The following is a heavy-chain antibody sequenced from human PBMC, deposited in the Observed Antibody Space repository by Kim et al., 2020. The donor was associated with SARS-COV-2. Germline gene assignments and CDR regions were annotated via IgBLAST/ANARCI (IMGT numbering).Heavy chain of an antibody. Sequence: SETLSLTCTVSGGSISSSSYYWGWIRQPPGKGLEWIGSIYYSGSTYYNPSLKSRVTISVDTSKNQFSLKLSSVTAADTAVYYCARVAQAKDYGDYGVNYYYYYGMDVWGQGTTVTVSS. CDR3: ARVAQAKDYGDYGVNYYYYYGMDV. D-gene: IGHD4-17*01. CDR2: IYYSGST. CDR1: GGSISSSSYY. V-gene: IGHV4-39*07. J-gene: IGHJ6*02.